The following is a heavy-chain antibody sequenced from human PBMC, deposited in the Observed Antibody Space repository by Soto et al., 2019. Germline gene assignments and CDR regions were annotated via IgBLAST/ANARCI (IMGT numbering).Heavy chain of an antibody. V-gene: IGHV3-64*01. CDR3: ERRVPGNYDY. D-gene: IGHD1-7*01. CDR2: ISSNGGTT. J-gene: IGHJ4*02. CDR1: GFTFSSYD. Sequence: EVQLAESGGGMVQPGGSLRLSCVASGFTFSSYDMHWVRQAPGKGLEYVSSISSNGGTTYYGNSVKGRFTISRDNSKNSLYLQMRSLSAKDMAVYYCERRVPGNYDYWGRGTLVTVSS.